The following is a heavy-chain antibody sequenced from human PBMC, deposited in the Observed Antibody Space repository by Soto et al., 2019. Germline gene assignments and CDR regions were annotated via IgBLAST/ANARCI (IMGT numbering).Heavy chain of an antibody. Sequence: SETRSLTCTVSGASSGSCWSYWTWIRQHPGKGLERIGYMYYSGGTYYNPSLKSRVTISLDTSKNQFSLELTSVTAADTAMYYCARGVMITYGGVSLDDWGRGTLVTVSS. V-gene: IGHV4-31*03. J-gene: IGHJ4*02. CDR3: ARGVMITYGGVSLDD. D-gene: IGHD3-16*01. CDR2: MYYSGGT. CDR1: GASSGSCWSY.